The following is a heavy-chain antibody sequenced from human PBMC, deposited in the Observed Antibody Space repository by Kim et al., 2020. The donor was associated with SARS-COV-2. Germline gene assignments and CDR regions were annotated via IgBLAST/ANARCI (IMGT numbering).Heavy chain of an antibody. J-gene: IGHJ6*02. CDR2: IYYSGST. Sequence: SETLSLTCIVSGGSISSIGSYWGWIRQSPGKGLEWIGTIYYSGSTYYNLSLKSRVTISVDTSKNQFSLKLRSVTAADTGVYYCARLRGDYGDYVLHFYYAMDVWGQGTTVTVSS. CDR1: GGSISSIGSY. D-gene: IGHD4-17*01. V-gene: IGHV4-39*01. CDR3: ARLRGDYGDYVLHFYYAMDV.